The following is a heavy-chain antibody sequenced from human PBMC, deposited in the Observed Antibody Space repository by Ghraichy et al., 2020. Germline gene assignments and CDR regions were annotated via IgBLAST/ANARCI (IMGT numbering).Heavy chain of an antibody. Sequence: ASVKVSCKASGYTFTGYYVHWVRQAPGQGLEWMGWINPKTGGTNCAQQFQDRVTMTRDTSISTVYMELSRLRSDDTAVCYCARDGGKDGTGVVDIWGQGTLLTVSS. J-gene: IGHJ3*02. CDR3: ARDGGKDGTGVVDI. V-gene: IGHV1-2*02. CDR1: GYTFTGYY. D-gene: IGHD1-26*01. CDR2: INPKTGGT.